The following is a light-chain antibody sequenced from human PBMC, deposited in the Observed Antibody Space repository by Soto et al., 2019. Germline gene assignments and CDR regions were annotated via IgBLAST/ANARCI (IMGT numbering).Light chain of an antibody. Sequence: DIQMTQSPSSLSASVGDRVTITCRASQGIAGSLAWYQQKPGKPPKLLIYAESTLQSGVPSRFSGSGSGTEFTLTISSLQPEDFATYYCLQHNSYPLTFGQGTKVDIK. J-gene: IGKJ1*01. V-gene: IGKV1-9*01. CDR3: LQHNSYPLT. CDR2: AES. CDR1: QGIAGS.